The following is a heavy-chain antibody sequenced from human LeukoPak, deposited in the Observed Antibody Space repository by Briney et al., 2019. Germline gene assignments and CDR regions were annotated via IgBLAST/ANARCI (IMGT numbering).Heavy chain of an antibody. V-gene: IGHV4-59*01. CDR3: ARAPRGSGINWFDP. Sequence: SETLSLTCTVSGGSISSYYWSWIRQPPGKGLEWIGYIYYNGSTNYNPSLKSRVTISADTSKNQFSLKLSSVTAADTAVYYCARAPRGSGINWFDPWGQGTLVTVSS. CDR1: GGSISSYY. D-gene: IGHD3-10*01. CDR2: IYYNGST. J-gene: IGHJ5*02.